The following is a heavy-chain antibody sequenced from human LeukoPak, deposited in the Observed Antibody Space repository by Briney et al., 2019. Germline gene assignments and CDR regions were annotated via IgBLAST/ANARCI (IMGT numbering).Heavy chain of an antibody. CDR1: GGSISSYY. CDR2: IYYSGST. Sequence: PSETLSLTCTVSGGSISSYYWSWIRQPPGKGLEWIGYIYYSGSTNYNPSLKSRVTISVDTSKNQFSLKLSSVTAADTAVYYCAGGETGSGGSFYYFDYWGQGTLVTVSS. CDR3: AGGETGSGGSFYYFDY. J-gene: IGHJ4*02. V-gene: IGHV4-59*08. D-gene: IGHD2-15*01.